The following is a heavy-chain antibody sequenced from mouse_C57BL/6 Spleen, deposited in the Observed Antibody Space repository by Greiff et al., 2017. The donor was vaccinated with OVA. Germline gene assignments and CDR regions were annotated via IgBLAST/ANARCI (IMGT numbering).Heavy chain of an antibody. J-gene: IGHJ4*01. D-gene: IGHD1-1*01. CDR1: GYTFTSYW. Sequence: QVQLQQPGAELVMPGASVKLSCKASGYTFTSYWMHWVKQRPGQGLEWIGEIDPSDSYTNYNQKFKGKSTLTVDKSSSTAYMQLSSLTSEDSAVDYCARFTTVVEGYYAMDYWGQGTSVTVSS. CDR3: ARFTTVVEGYYAMDY. V-gene: IGHV1-69*01. CDR2: IDPSDSYT.